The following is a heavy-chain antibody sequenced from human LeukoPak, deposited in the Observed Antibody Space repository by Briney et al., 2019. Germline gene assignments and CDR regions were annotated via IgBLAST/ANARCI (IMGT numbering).Heavy chain of an antibody. CDR3: ARTHDYGGNWLGNWFDP. V-gene: IGHV1-69*13. D-gene: IGHD4-23*01. J-gene: IGHJ5*02. Sequence: GASVKVSCKASGGTFSSYAISWVRQAPGQGLEWMGGIIPIFGTANYAQKFQGRVTITADESTSTAYMELSSLRSEDTAVYYCARTHDYGGNWLGNWFDPWGQGTLVTVSS. CDR2: IIPIFGTA. CDR1: GGTFSSYA.